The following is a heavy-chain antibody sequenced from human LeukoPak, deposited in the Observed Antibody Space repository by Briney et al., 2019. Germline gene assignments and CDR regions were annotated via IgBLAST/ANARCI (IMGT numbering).Heavy chain of an antibody. D-gene: IGHD3-10*01. Sequence: GGSLRLSCAASGFTFSSYWMSWVRQAPGKGLEWVANIKHDGSEKYYVDSVKGRFTISRDNDKNSLYLQMNSLRAEATAVYYCARVGFGELVDYYYYCMVVWGQGTTVSVSS. CDR2: IKHDGSEK. J-gene: IGHJ6*02. CDR1: GFTFSSYW. V-gene: IGHV3-7*01. CDR3: ARVGFGELVDYYYYCMVV.